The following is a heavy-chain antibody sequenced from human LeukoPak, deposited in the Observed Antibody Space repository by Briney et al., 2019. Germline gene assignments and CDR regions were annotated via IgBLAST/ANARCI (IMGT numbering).Heavy chain of an antibody. V-gene: IGHV4-38-2*02. Sequence: PSETLSLTCTVSGYSISSGYYWGWIRQPPGKGLEWIGSIYHSGSTYYNPSLKSRVTISVDTSKNQFSLKLSSVTAADTAVYYCARAPLVADSFDYWGQGTLVTVSS. D-gene: IGHD5-12*01. CDR1: GYSISSGYY. CDR3: ARAPLVADSFDY. J-gene: IGHJ4*02. CDR2: IYHSGST.